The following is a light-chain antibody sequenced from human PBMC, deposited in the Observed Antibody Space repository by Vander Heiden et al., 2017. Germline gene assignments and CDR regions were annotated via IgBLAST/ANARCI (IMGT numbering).Light chain of an antibody. CDR2: DAS. Sequence: AIQLTQFPSSLSASVGDRVTITCRASQDIGSALDWYQQKPGNPPKVLIYDASTLESGVPSRFSGSGSGADFTLIISSLQPEDFATYYWQQVYSYHIFGHGTKVDIK. J-gene: IGKJ3*01. CDR3: QQVYSYHI. CDR1: QDIGSA. V-gene: IGKV1-13*02.